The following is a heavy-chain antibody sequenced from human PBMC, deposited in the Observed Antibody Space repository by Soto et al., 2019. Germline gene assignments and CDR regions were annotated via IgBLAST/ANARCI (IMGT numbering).Heavy chain of an antibody. CDR3: ARTTDYYDSSGYYPDAFDI. CDR2: IYYSGST. V-gene: IGHV4-39*01. CDR1: GGSISSSSYY. Sequence: PSETLSLTCTVSGGSISSSSYYWGWIRQPPGKGLEWIGSIYYSGSTYYNPSLKSRVTISVDTSKNQFSLKLSSVTAADTAVYYCARTTDYYDSSGYYPDAFDIWGQGTMVTVSS. D-gene: IGHD3-22*01. J-gene: IGHJ3*02.